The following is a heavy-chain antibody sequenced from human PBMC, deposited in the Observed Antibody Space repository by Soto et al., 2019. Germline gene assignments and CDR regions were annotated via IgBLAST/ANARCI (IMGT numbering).Heavy chain of an antibody. CDR2: IKEDGSAK. J-gene: IGHJ4*02. Sequence: GGSLRLSCTGSGFTFHSYWMTWVRQAPGKGLEWVAKIKEDGSAKYYVDSMKGRFTISRDNAKSSLYLQMNSLRVEDTAVYYCASSTIASYFDYWGQGTLVTVSS. CDR3: ASSTIASYFDY. D-gene: IGHD3-9*01. V-gene: IGHV3-7*01. CDR1: GFTFHSYW.